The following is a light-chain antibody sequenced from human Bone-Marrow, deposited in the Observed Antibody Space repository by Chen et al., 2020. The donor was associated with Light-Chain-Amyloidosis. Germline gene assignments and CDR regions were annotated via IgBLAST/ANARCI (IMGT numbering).Light chain of an antibody. CDR1: QSVSSN. CDR3: QQYNNWPLT. J-gene: IGKJ1*01. Sequence: DIVSTQSPATLSLSPGERATLSCRASQSVSSNLAWYQQKPGQAPRLLIYGASTTATGIPPRFSGSGSGTEFTLTISSLQSEDFAVYFCQQYNNWPLTFGQGTRVEIK. CDR2: GAS. V-gene: IGKV3-15*01.